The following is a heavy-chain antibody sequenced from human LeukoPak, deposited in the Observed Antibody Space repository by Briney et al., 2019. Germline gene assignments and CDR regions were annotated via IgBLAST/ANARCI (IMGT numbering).Heavy chain of an antibody. CDR2: IGTAGDT. CDR1: GFTFSSYD. CDR3: ARDYRGGFDI. J-gene: IGHJ3*02. D-gene: IGHD3-10*01. Sequence: PGGSLRLSCAASGFTFSSYDMQWVRQATGKGLEWVSAIGTAGDTYYPGSVKGRFTISRENAKNSLCLQMNSLRAGDTAVYYCARDYRGGFDIWGQGTMVTVSS. V-gene: IGHV3-13*01.